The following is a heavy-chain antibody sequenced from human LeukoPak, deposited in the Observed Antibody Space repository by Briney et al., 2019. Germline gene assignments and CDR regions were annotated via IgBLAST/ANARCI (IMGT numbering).Heavy chain of an antibody. CDR1: GGSISSSFYY. J-gene: IGHJ4*02. D-gene: IGHD3-10*01. V-gene: IGHV4-39*07. CDR3: ARGTYGSGSFDY. Sequence: PSETLSLTCTVSGGSISSSFYYWGWIRQPPGKGLEWVGSVHSAGNTYYNPSLKSRVTISVDTSKNQFSLKLSSVTAADTAVYYCARGTYGSGSFDYWGQGTLVTVSS. CDR2: VHSAGNT.